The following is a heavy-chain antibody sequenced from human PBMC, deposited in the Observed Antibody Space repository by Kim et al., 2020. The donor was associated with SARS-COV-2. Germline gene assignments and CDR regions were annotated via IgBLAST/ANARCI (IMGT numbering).Heavy chain of an antibody. J-gene: IGHJ4*02. CDR1: GFTFDDYA. Sequence: GGSLRLSCAASGFTFDDYAMHWVRQAPGKGLEWVSGISWNSGSIGYADSVKGRFTISRDNAKNSLYLQMNSLRAEDTALYYCAKDIAGYDILTGHRIDYWGQGTLVTVSS. CDR2: ISWNSGSI. CDR3: AKDIAGYDILTGHRIDY. D-gene: IGHD3-9*01. V-gene: IGHV3-9*01.